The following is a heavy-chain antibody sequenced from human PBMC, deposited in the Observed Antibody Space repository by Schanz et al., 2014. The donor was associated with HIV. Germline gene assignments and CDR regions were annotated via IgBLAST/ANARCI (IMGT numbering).Heavy chain of an antibody. D-gene: IGHD6-6*01. CDR2: IKQDGTEM. CDR3: ARSSSGSGTWPPRY. V-gene: IGHV3-7*03. J-gene: IGHJ4*02. Sequence: EVQLVESGGGLVQPGGSLRLSCVASGVTFSNYWMTWVRHVSGKGLEWVANIKQDGTEMYYVDSVKGRFTISRDNAKNSLYLQMNSLRAEDTALYHCARSSSGSGTWPPRYWGQGTLVIVSS. CDR1: GVTFSNYW.